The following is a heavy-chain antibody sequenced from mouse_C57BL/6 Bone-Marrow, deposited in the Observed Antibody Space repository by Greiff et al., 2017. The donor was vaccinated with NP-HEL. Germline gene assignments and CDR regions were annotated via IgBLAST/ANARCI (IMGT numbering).Heavy chain of an antibody. CDR1: GYSITSGYY. CDR2: ISYDGSN. Sequence: DVQLQESGPGLVNPSQSLSLTCSVTGYSITSGYYWNWIRQFPGNKLEWMGYISYDGSNNYNPSLKNRISITRDTSKNQFFLKLNSVTTEDTATYYCARDSFYYFDYWGQGTTLTVSS. J-gene: IGHJ2*01. CDR3: ARDSFYYFDY. D-gene: IGHD3-1*01. V-gene: IGHV3-6*01.